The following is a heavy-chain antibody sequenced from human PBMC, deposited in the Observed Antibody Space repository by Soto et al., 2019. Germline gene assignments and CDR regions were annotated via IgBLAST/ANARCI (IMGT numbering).Heavy chain of an antibody. CDR1: GGSISSGGYY. CDR3: ARSVFP. Sequence: QVQLQESGPGLVKPSQTLSLTCTVSGGSISSGGYYWNWIRQHPGKGLEWIGYIYYSGSTYYNPSLRRRVTMSIAPSKNQFSLTLSSVTAADTAVYYCARSVFPWGQGTLVTVSS. J-gene: IGHJ5*02. CDR2: IYYSGST. V-gene: IGHV4-31*03.